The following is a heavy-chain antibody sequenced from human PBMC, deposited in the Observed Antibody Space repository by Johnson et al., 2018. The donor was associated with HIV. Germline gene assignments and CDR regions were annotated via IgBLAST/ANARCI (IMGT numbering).Heavy chain of an antibody. Sequence: VQLVESGGGVVHPGESLRLSCAASGFPFYNYWMSWVRQAPGKGLEWVANIDPDGNDEYYVDSLEGRFTVSRDNAKSSLFLQMDNLRSEDTALYYCARDGIYSSPHDAYDIWDQGTMVTVSS. CDR3: ARDGIYSSPHDAYDI. J-gene: IGHJ3*02. V-gene: IGHV3-7*05. D-gene: IGHD4-11*01. CDR1: GFPFYNYW. CDR2: IDPDGNDE.